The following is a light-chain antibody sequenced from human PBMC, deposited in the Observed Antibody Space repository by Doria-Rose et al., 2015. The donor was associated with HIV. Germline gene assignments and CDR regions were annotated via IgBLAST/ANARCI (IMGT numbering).Light chain of an antibody. Sequence: FTQSPGTLSLSPGERATLSCRASQSFSSTYLAWYQQKPGQAPSLLIYDGSTRATGIPGRFSASGSGTDFTLTINRLEPEDFALYYCHQYGTSWTFGQGTKVEI. CDR1: QSFSSTY. CDR2: DGS. J-gene: IGKJ1*01. CDR3: HQYGTSWT. V-gene: IGKV3-20*01.